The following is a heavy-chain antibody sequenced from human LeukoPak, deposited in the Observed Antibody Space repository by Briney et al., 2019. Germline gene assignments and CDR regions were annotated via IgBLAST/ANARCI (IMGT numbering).Heavy chain of an antibody. V-gene: IGHV3-33*06. CDR1: GFTFSSYG. J-gene: IGHJ4*02. Sequence: GGSLRLSCAASGFTFSSYGMHWVRQAPGKGLEWVAAIWYDGSNKYYADSVKGRFTISRDNSKNTLYLQMNSLRAEDTAVYYCAKGFSSTSWEIDYWGQGTLVTVSS. CDR2: IWYDGSNK. D-gene: IGHD2-2*01. CDR3: AKGFSSTSWEIDY.